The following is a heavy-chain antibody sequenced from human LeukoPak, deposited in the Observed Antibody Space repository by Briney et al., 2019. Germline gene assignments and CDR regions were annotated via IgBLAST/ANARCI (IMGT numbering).Heavy chain of an antibody. V-gene: IGHV4-59*01. D-gene: IGHD3-9*01. J-gene: IGHJ4*02. CDR1: GGSISSYY. Sequence: SETLSLTCTVSGGSISSYYWSWIRQPPGKGLELIGYIYYSGSTNYNPSLKSRVTISVDTSKNQFSLKLSSVTAADTAFYYAANGIRYFDWLPFDYWGQGTLVTVSS. CDR2: IYYSGST. CDR3: ANGIRYFDWLPFDY.